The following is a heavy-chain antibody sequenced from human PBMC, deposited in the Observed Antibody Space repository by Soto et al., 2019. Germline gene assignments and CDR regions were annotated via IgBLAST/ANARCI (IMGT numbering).Heavy chain of an antibody. CDR2: INPAGGTT. CDR1: GYSFTSTY. CDR3: ALKVVTYYDN. D-gene: IGHD2-21*02. V-gene: IGHV1-46*01. J-gene: IGHJ4*02. Sequence: QVQLVQSGAEVKKPGASVRISCRASGYSFTSTYVHWVRQAPGQGPECMGIINPAGGTTYYAQNFQGRLTITSDTSTDTVFMDLNDLTSEDTAVYFCALKVVTYYDNWGQGTLLTVSS.